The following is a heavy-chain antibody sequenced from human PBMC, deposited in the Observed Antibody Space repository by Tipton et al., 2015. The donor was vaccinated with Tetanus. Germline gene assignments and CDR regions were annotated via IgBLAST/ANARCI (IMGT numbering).Heavy chain of an antibody. V-gene: IGHV4-34*01. CDR3: ARVYCSGGSCYDGWGD. J-gene: IGHJ4*02. Sequence: TLSLTCAVYGGSFSGYYWSWIRQPPGKGLEWIGEINHRGSTNYNPSLKSRVTISVDTSKNQFSLKLSSVTAADTAVYYCARVYCSGGSCYDGWGDWGQGTLVTVSS. CDR1: GGSFSGYY. CDR2: INHRGST. D-gene: IGHD2-15*01.